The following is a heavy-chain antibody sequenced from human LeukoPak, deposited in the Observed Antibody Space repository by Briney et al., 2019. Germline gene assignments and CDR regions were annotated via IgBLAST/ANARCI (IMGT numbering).Heavy chain of an antibody. V-gene: IGHV3-73*01. Sequence: GGSLRLSCAASGFTFSGSAMHWVRQASGKGLEWVGRIRSKANGYATAYAASVKGRFTISRDDSKNTAYLQMNSLKTEDTAVYYCTTIPKNLWFGELQQGAFDIWGQGTMVTVSS. CDR3: TTIPKNLWFGELQQGAFDI. J-gene: IGHJ3*02. CDR2: IRSKANGYAT. D-gene: IGHD3-10*01. CDR1: GFTFSGSA.